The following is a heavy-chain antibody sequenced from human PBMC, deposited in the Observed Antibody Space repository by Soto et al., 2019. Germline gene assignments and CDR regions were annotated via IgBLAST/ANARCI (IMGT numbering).Heavy chain of an antibody. CDR3: ARIGGYHGPLDY. V-gene: IGHV4-59*01. CDR2: TYHRGST. Sequence: LSFTCSVSGVSISSYFWSWIRQAPGRGLEWIGYTYHRGSTNYSPSLKSRVAISLDTSENQFPLKVNSVTAADTAVYYCARIGGYHGPLDYWGQGTPVTVSS. CDR1: GVSISSYF. J-gene: IGHJ4*02. D-gene: IGHD6-25*01.